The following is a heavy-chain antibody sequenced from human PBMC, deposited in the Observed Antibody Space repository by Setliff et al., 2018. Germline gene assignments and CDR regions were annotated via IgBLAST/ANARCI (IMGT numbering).Heavy chain of an antibody. D-gene: IGHD6-13*01. CDR2: IKSKTDGGTT. CDR3: TTAPLAAASTC. J-gene: IGHJ4*02. CDR1: GFTFSNAW. Sequence: PGGSLRLSCAASGFTFSNAWMSWVRQAPGKGLEWVGRIKSKTDGGTTDYAAPVKGRFTISRDDSKNTLYLQMKSLKTEDTAVYYCTTAPLAAASTCWGQGTLVTVSS. V-gene: IGHV3-15*01.